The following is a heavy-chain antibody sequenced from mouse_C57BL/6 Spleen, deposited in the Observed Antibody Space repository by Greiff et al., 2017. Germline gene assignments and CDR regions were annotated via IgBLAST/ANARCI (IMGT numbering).Heavy chain of an antibody. J-gene: IGHJ2*01. V-gene: IGHV1-26*01. D-gene: IGHD4-1*01. CDR1: GYTFTDYY. Sequence: VQLQQSGPELVKPGASVKISCKASGYTFTDYYMNWVKQSNGKSLEWMGDINPNNGGTSYNQKFKGKATLTVDKSSSTAYMELRSLSSEDSAVYYCSRKLGGDYFDYWGQGTTLTVSS. CDR2: INPNNGGT. CDR3: SRKLGGDYFDY.